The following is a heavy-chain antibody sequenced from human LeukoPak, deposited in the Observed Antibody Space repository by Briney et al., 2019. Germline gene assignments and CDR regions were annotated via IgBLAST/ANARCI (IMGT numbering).Heavy chain of an antibody. V-gene: IGHV3-23*01. CDR1: GFTFSSYG. CDR2: ISGSGGSI. Sequence: GGSLRLSCAASGFTFSSYGMHWVRQAPGKGLEWVSAISGSGGSIYYADSVKGRSTISRDNSKDTLYLQMNSLRAEDTAVYYCAKGYSSGWYDADFDSWGQGTLVTVSS. D-gene: IGHD6-19*01. J-gene: IGHJ4*02. CDR3: AKGYSSGWYDADFDS.